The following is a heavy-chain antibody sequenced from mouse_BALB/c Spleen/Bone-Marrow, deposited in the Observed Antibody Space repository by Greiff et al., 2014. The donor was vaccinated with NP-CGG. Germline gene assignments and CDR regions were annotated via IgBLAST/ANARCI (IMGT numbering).Heavy chain of an antibody. D-gene: IGHD1-2*01. CDR2: IWAGGST. V-gene: IGHV2-9*02. J-gene: IGHJ2*01. CDR3: ARYYYGFLDY. Sequence: QGQLKESGPGLVAPSQSLSITCTVSGVLLTSYGVHWVRQPPGKGLEWLGVIWAGGSTNYNSTLMSRLSISKDNSKSQVLLKMNSLQTDDTAMYYCARYYYGFLDYWGQGTTLTVSS. CDR1: GVLLTSYG.